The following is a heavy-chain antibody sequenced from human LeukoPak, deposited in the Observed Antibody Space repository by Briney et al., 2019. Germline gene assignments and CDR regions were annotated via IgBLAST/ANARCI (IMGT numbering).Heavy chain of an antibody. J-gene: IGHJ4*02. CDR3: ARDEARAMPKTLRY. D-gene: IGHD2-2*01. Sequence: ASVKVSCKASGYTFTGYYTHWVRQAPGQGLEWMGWINPNSGGTNYAQKFQGRVTMTRDTSISTAYMELSRLRSDDTAVYYCARDEARAMPKTLRYWGQGTLVTVSS. CDR1: GYTFTGYY. CDR2: INPNSGGT. V-gene: IGHV1-2*02.